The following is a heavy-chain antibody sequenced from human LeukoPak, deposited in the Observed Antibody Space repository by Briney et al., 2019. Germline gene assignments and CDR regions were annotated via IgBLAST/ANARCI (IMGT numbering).Heavy chain of an antibody. CDR1: GYSISSGYY. CDR2: IYHSGST. J-gene: IGHJ5*02. Sequence: SETLSLTCTVSGYSISSGYYWGWIRQPPGKGLEWIGSIYHSGSTYYNPSLKSRVTISVDTSKNQFSLKLSSVTAADTAVYYCARGCSPNWNRGYNWFDPWGQGTLVTVSS. D-gene: IGHD1-1*01. CDR3: ARGCSPNWNRGYNWFDP. V-gene: IGHV4-38-2*02.